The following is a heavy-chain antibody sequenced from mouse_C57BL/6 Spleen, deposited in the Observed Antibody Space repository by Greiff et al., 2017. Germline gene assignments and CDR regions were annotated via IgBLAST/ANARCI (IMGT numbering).Heavy chain of an antibody. CDR3: ARGGWSFDY. D-gene: IGHD2-3*01. V-gene: IGHV1-50*01. CDR1: GYTFTSYW. J-gene: IGHJ2*01. CDR2: IDPSDSYT. Sequence: QVQLQQPGAELVKPGASVKLSCKASGYTFTSYWMQWVKQRPGQGLEWIGEIDPSDSYTNYNQKFKGKATLTVDPSSGTAYMQLSSLTSEDSAVYYCARGGWSFDYWGHGTTLTVSS.